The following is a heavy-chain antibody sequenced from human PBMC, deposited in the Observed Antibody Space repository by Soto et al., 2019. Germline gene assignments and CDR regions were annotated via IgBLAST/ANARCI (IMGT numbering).Heavy chain of an antibody. Sequence: SERLCRTCTVSGGSISSYYWSWIRQPPGKGLEWIGYIYYSGSTNYNPSLKSRVTISVDTSKNQFSLKLSSVTAADTAVYYCARRYGWAFDIWGQGTMVT. V-gene: IGHV4-59*08. CDR1: GGSISSYY. D-gene: IGHD3-16*01. CDR3: ARRYGWAFDI. J-gene: IGHJ3*02. CDR2: IYYSGST.